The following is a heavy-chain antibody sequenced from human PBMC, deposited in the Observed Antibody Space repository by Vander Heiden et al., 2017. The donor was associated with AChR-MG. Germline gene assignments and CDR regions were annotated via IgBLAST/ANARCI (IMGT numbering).Heavy chain of an antibody. D-gene: IGHD3-9*01. CDR3: ARRFSRGGRYFDWLPGKDAFDI. CDR1: GGSFSGYY. V-gene: IGHV4-34*01. Sequence: QVQLQQWGAGLLKPSETLSLTCAVYGGSFSGYYWSWLRQPPGKGLKWIGEINHSGSTNYNPSLKSRVTISVDTSKNQFSLKLSSVTAADTAVYYCARRFSRGGRYFDWLPGKDAFDIWGQGTMVTVSS. CDR2: INHSGST. J-gene: IGHJ3*02.